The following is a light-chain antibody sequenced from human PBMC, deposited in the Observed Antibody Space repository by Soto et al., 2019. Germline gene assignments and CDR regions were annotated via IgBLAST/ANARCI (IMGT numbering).Light chain of an antibody. CDR3: QQYNTYSRT. Sequence: DIQMTQSPSTLSASVGDRGTVTCRASQNISIWLAWYQQKPGKAPKLLIYKASSLESGVPSRFSGSGSGTEFTLTISSLQTDDFATYYCQQYNTYSRTCGQGTKVDIK. J-gene: IGKJ1*01. CDR2: KAS. V-gene: IGKV1-5*03. CDR1: QNISIW.